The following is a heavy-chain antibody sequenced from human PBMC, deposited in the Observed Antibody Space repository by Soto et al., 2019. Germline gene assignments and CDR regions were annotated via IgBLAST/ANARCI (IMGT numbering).Heavy chain of an antibody. D-gene: IGHD3-9*01. Sequence: ASVKVSCKASGYTFTGYYMHWVRQAPGQGLEWMGWINPNSGGTNYAQKFQGWVTMTRDTSISTAYMELSRLRSDDTAVYYCARGGHYDILTGYYYYYGMDVWGQGTTVTVS. CDR2: INPNSGGT. V-gene: IGHV1-2*04. J-gene: IGHJ6*02. CDR1: GYTFTGYY. CDR3: ARGGHYDILTGYYYYYGMDV.